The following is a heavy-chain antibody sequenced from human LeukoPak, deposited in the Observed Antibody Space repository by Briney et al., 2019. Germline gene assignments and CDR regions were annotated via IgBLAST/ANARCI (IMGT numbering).Heavy chain of an antibody. CDR3: ARDVARIGVSGDWLDP. D-gene: IGHD6-19*01. CDR2: ISNTGGII. J-gene: IGHJ5*02. V-gene: IGHV3-48*02. Sequence: GRSLTLSCAASGFTFSSYAMNWVRQAPGKGLEWVSYISNTGGIIYYAGSVKGRFTISRDNAKNLLYLQMNSLRDEDTAVYYCARDVARIGVSGDWLDPWGQGTLVTVSS. CDR1: GFTFSSYA.